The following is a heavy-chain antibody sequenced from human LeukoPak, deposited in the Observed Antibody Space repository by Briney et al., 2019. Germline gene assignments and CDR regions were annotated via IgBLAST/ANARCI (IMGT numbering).Heavy chain of an antibody. J-gene: IGHJ6*02. Sequence: PGGSLRLSCAASGFTFSNYGMHWVRQAPGKGLEWVAFIRYDRSNGYYADSVKGRFTISRDNSKTTLYLQMNSLRVEDAAVYYCAKDGWRGGNCFPDFQGMDVWGQGTTVTVSS. CDR1: GFTFSNYG. CDR2: IRYDRSNG. D-gene: IGHD2-15*01. CDR3: AKDGWRGGNCFPDFQGMDV. V-gene: IGHV3-30*02.